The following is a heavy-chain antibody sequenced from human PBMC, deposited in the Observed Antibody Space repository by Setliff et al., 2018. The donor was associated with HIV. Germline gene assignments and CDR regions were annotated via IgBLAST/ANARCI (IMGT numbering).Heavy chain of an antibody. V-gene: IGHV4-4*08. CDR3: VREDSRYHYFDR. J-gene: IGHJ4*02. D-gene: IGHD3-22*01. Sequence: SETLSLTCIVSGASISSDTWSWIRQPPGKGLQWIGFIYNSEMINYNPSLKSRVSMSLDTSKNQFSLKLSSVTAADTAVYWCVREDSRYHYFDRWGQGTPVTVSS. CDR1: GASISSDT. CDR2: IYNSEMI.